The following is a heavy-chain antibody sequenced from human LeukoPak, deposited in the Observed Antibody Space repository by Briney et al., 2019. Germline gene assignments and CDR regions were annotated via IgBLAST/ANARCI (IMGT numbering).Heavy chain of an antibody. CDR2: IIPIFGTA. CDR1: EGTFSSYA. Sequence: ASVKVSCKASEGTFSSYAISWVRQAPGQGLEWMGGIIPIFGTANYAQKFQGRVTITADESTSTAYMELSSLRSEDTAVYYCARDSLGSGPDEDAFDIWGQGTMVTVSS. D-gene: IGHD3-10*01. CDR3: ARDSLGSGPDEDAFDI. J-gene: IGHJ3*02. V-gene: IGHV1-69*13.